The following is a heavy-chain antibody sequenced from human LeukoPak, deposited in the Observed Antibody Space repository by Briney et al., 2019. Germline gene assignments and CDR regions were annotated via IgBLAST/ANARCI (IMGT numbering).Heavy chain of an antibody. CDR2: ISGSGGST. D-gene: IGHD6-13*01. CDR1: GFTFSSYA. Sequence: GGSLRLSCAASGFTFSSYAMSWVRQAPGKGLEWVSAISGSGGSTYYADSVKGRFTISRDNSKNTLYLQMNSLRAEDTAVYYCARSPASIAAAGGVDYWGQGTLVTVSS. CDR3: ARSPASIAAAGGVDY. V-gene: IGHV3-23*01. J-gene: IGHJ4*02.